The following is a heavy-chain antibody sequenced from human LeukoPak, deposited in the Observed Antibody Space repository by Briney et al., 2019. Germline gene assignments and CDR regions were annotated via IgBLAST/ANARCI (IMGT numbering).Heavy chain of an antibody. CDR2: ISYDGSNK. CDR3: AKDRPLYYGSGSYYIGYYFDY. J-gene: IGHJ4*02. CDR1: GFTFSSYG. V-gene: IGHV3-30*18. Sequence: GRSLRLSCAASGFTFSSYGMHWVRQAPGKGLEWVAVISYDGSNKYYADSVKGRFTISRDNSKNTLYLQMNSLRAEDTAVYYCAKDRPLYYGSGSYYIGYYFDYWGQGTLVTVSS. D-gene: IGHD3-10*01.